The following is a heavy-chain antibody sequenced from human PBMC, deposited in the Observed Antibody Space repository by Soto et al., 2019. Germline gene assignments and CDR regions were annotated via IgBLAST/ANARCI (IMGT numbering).Heavy chain of an antibody. J-gene: IGHJ6*03. D-gene: IGHD1-26*01. V-gene: IGHV1-18*01. Sequence: ASVKVSCKASGYTFTTYGISWVRQAPGQGLEWMGWISAYSGNTKYAQKLQGRVTMTTDTSTSTAYMELRSLRSDDTAVYYCARDEMRSRSMDVWGKGTTVTVSS. CDR1: GYTFTTYG. CDR2: ISAYSGNT. CDR3: ARDEMRSRSMDV.